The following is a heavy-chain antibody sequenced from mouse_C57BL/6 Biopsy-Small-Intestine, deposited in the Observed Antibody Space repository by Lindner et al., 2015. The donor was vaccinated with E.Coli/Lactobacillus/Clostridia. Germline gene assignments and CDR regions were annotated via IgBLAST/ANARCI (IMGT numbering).Heavy chain of an antibody. Sequence: SVKVSCKASGFTFTSYGIGWVRQAPGQGLEWVGWISAYNGNTNYAQKLQGRVTMTTDTSTSTAYMELRSLRSDDTAVYYCTRDDGSGWFRYFDHWGQGTLVTVSS. V-gene: IGHV1-81*01. D-gene: IGHD2-4*01. J-gene: IGHJ4*01. CDR2: ISAYNGNT. CDR3: TRDDGSGWFRYFDH. CDR1: GFTFTSYG.